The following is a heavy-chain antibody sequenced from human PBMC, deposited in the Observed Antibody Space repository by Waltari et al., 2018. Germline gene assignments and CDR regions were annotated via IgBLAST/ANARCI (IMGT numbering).Heavy chain of an antibody. CDR1: GGTFSSYA. D-gene: IGHD2-2*01. J-gene: IGHJ6*02. V-gene: IGHV1-69*01. Sequence: QVQLVQSGAEVKKPGSSVKVSCKASGGTFSSYAISWVRQAPGQGLEWMGGIIPIFGTANSAPKFQGRVTITADESTSTAYMELSSLRSEDTAVYYCARGGCSSTSCYPPYYYYGMDVWGQGTTVTVSS. CDR3: ARGGCSSTSCYPPYYYYGMDV. CDR2: IIPIFGTA.